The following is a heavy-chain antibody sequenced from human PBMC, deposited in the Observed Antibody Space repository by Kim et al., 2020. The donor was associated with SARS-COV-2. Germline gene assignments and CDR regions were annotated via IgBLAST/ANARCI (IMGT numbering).Heavy chain of an antibody. J-gene: IGHJ4*02. Sequence: GTKGYADSVKGRCTSSRDESQSIAYLQMHSLKTEDTAVYYCTRYSYGPFDYWGQGTLVTVSS. V-gene: IGHV3-49*02. CDR2: GTK. CDR3: TRYSYGPFDY. D-gene: IGHD5-18*01.